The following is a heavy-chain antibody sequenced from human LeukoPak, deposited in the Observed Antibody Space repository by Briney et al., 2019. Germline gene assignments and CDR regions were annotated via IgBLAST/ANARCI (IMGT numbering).Heavy chain of an antibody. Sequence: GGSLRLSCAASAFTFSSYGMHWVRQAPGKGLEWVAYIQYDRTNEQYAHSVKGRFRISRDNSNNILYLQMNSLRAEDTAVYYCAKDQGAGWRYYYMDVWGKGTTVTISS. V-gene: IGHV3-30*02. CDR3: AKDQGAGWRYYYMDV. CDR2: IQYDRTNE. CDR1: AFTFSSYG. J-gene: IGHJ6*03. D-gene: IGHD3-3*01.